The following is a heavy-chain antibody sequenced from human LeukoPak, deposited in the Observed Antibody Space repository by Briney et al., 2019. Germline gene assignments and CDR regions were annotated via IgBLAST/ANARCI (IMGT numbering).Heavy chain of an antibody. D-gene: IGHD4-23*01. CDR3: ARVSNAFSGNGAFDI. CDR1: GGSISGFY. J-gene: IGHJ3*02. Sequence: SETLSLTCTVSGGSISGFYWIWIRQPPGKALEWIGYIYYSGSTNYNPSLKSRAALSVDTSKNQFSLKLSSVTAADTALYYCARVSNAFSGNGAFDIWGQGTMVTISS. CDR2: IYYSGST. V-gene: IGHV4-59*01.